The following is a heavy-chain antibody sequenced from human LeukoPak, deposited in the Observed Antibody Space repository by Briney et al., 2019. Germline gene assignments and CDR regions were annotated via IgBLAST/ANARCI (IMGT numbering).Heavy chain of an antibody. CDR2: ISYDGSNK. J-gene: IGHJ4*02. CDR1: GFTFSSYG. V-gene: IGHV3-30*18. Sequence: PGGSLGLSCAASGFTFSSYGMHWVRQAPGKGLEWVAVISYDGSNKYYADSVKGRFTISRDNSKNTLYLQMNSLRAEDTAVYYCAKDEGYYCDYWGQGTLVTVSS. CDR3: AKDEGYYCDY.